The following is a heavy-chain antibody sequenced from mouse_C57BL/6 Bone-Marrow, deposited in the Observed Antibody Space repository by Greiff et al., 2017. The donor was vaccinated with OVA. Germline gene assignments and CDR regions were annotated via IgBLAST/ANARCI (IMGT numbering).Heavy chain of an antibody. J-gene: IGHJ1*03. CDR3: ARRTIYDPWYFDV. D-gene: IGHD2-3*01. V-gene: IGHV1-61*01. CDR2: IYPSDSET. CDR1: GYTFTSYW. Sequence: QVQLQQPGAELVRPGSSVKLSCKASGYTFTSYWMDWVKQRPGQGLEWIGNIYPSDSETHYNQKFKDKATLTVDKSSSTAYMQLSSLTSEDSAVYYCARRTIYDPWYFDVWGTGTTVTVSS.